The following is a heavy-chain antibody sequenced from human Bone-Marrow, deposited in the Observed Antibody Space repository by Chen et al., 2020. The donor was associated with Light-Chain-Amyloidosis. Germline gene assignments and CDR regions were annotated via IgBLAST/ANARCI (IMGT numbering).Heavy chain of an antibody. CDR3: ARGGLVAGANFAFDL. CDR1: GGSFSIYF. V-gene: IGHV4-34*01. D-gene: IGHD1-26*01. Sequence: QVQLQQWGAGLLKPSETLSLTCGIFGGSFSIYFWSWIRQTPGKGLEWIGEINRDGNINFNPSFASRLTISVDTSKSRFSLNLNSVTAADSAMYYCARGGLVAGANFAFDLWGQGTNVIVSS. CDR2: INRDGNI. J-gene: IGHJ3*01.